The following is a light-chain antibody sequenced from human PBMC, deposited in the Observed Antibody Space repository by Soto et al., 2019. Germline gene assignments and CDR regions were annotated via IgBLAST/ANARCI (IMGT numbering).Light chain of an antibody. J-gene: IGKJ1*01. CDR1: QSTSTW. CDR2: EAS. V-gene: IGKV1-5*03. CDR3: QQYITYPYV. Sequence: DIQMTQSPSTLSASVGDRVTITCRASQSTSTWLAWYQQRPGKTPKLLISEASKLESGVPSRFSGSGSGTEFTLTISSLQPDDFATYYCQQYITYPYVFGQGTKVEIK.